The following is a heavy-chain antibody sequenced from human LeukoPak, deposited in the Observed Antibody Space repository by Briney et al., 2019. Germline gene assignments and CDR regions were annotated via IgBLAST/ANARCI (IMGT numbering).Heavy chain of an antibody. CDR1: GGSISSYY. Sequence: SETLSLTCTVSGGSISSYYWSWIRQPPGKGLEWIGYIYYSGSTNYNPSLKSRVTISVDTSKNQFSLKLSSVTAADTAVYYCARSVVVKGMDVWGQGTTVTVSS. CDR2: IYYSGST. V-gene: IGHV4-59*01. CDR3: ARSVVVKGMDV. D-gene: IGHD2-21*01. J-gene: IGHJ6*02.